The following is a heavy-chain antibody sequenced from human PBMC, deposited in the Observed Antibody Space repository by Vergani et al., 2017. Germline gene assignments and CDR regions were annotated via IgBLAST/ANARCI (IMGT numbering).Heavy chain of an antibody. J-gene: IGHJ4*02. D-gene: IGHD3-22*01. CDR1: GFTFDDYA. V-gene: IGHV3-43D*03. CDR2: ISWDGGST. CDR3: AKGQTSIVVVTAFDY. Sequence: EVQLVESGGVVVQPGGSLRLSCAASGFTFDDYAMHWVRQAPGEGLEWVSLISWDGGSTYYADSLKGRFTISRDNSKNSLYLQMNSLRAEDTALYYCAKGQTSIVVVTAFDYWGQGTLVTVSS.